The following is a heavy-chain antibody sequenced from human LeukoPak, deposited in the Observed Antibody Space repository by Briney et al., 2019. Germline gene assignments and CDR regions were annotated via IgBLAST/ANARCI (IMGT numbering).Heavy chain of an antibody. CDR2: IYYSGST. J-gene: IGHJ6*03. V-gene: IGHV4-39*01. Sequence: SETLSLTCTVSGGSISSYYWGWIRQPPGKGLEWIGSIYYSGSTYYNPSLKSRVTISVDTSKNQFSLKLSSVTAADTAVYYCAKTAMVTAYYMDVWGKGTTVTISS. CDR1: GGSISSYY. D-gene: IGHD5-18*01. CDR3: AKTAMVTAYYMDV.